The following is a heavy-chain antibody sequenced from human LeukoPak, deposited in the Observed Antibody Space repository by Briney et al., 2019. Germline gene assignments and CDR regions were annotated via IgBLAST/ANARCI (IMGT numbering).Heavy chain of an antibody. J-gene: IGHJ4*02. D-gene: IGHD6-19*01. CDR3: AKAARGAVAGYY. CDR1: GFTFSSYG. CDR2: IRYDGSNK. V-gene: IGHV3-30*02. Sequence: GGSLRLSCAATGFTFSSYGMHWVRQAPGKGLEWVAFIRYDGSNKYYAASVKGPFTISRDNSKNTLYLQMNSLRAEDTAVYYCAKAARGAVAGYYWGQGTLVTVSS.